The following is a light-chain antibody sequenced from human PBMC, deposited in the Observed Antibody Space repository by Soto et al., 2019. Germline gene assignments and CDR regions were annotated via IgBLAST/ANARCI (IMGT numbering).Light chain of an antibody. CDR2: DVS. J-gene: IGKJ1*01. CDR3: QHYKLYSPWT. CDR1: QSITTW. V-gene: IGKV1-5*01. Sequence: EIQMTQSPSTVSAYVGDTVTITCRSIQSITTWLAWYQQRPGKAPKLLIYDVSSLQSGVPSRFSGSGSGKEFTLTISSLQPDEFATYYCQHYKLYSPWTFGQGTNVDIK.